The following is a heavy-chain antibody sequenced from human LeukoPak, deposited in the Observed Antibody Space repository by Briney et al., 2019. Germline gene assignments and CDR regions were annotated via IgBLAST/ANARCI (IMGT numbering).Heavy chain of an antibody. V-gene: IGHV3-23*01. CDR1: GFTFSSYA. CDR3: AKETWIQLWLVEHFDY. Sequence: GGSLRLSCAASGFTFSSYAMSWVRQAPGKGLEWVSAISGSGGSTYYANSVKGRFTISRDNSKNTLYLQMNSLRAEDTAVYYCAKETWIQLWLVEHFDYWGQGTLVTVSS. J-gene: IGHJ4*02. D-gene: IGHD5-18*01. CDR2: ISGSGGST.